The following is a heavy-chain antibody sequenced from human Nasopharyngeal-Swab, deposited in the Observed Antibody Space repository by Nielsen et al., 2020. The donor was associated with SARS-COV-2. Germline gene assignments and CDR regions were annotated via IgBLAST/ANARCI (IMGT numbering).Heavy chain of an antibody. CDR2: IKQDGSEK. CDR3: ARDKGMRDYVWGSYRSSYYYYYGMDV. Sequence: ESLKISCAGSGFTFSNYWMSWVRQAPGKGLEWVANIKQDGSEKYYEDSVKGRFTISRDNAKNSLYLQMNSLRAEDTAVYYCARDKGMRDYVWGSYRSSYYYYYGMDVWGQGTTVTVSS. J-gene: IGHJ6*02. V-gene: IGHV3-7*01. CDR1: GFTFSNYW. D-gene: IGHD3-16*02.